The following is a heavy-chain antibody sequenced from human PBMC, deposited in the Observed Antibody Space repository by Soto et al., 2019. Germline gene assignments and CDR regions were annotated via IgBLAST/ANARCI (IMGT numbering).Heavy chain of an antibody. J-gene: IGHJ6*02. CDR1: GFTFSSYG. Sequence: GGSLRLSCAASGFTFSSYGMHWVRQAPGKGLEWVAVIWYDGSNKYYVESGKGRFTISRDNSKNTLYLQMNSLRAEDTALYYCARDLSDSYGPPYYYYYGMDVWGQGTTVTVSS. D-gene: IGHD5-18*01. CDR3: ARDLSDSYGPPYYYYYGMDV. CDR2: IWYDGSNK. V-gene: IGHV3-33*01.